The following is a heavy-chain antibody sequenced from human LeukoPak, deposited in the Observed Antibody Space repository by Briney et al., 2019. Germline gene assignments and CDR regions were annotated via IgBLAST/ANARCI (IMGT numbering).Heavy chain of an antibody. V-gene: IGHV4-59*01. CDR1: GGSINSYY. J-gene: IGHJ5*02. CDR3: ARSGAEYCSSTSCYWFNP. CDR2: IYYSGST. D-gene: IGHD2-2*01. Sequence: TSETLSLTCTVSGGSINSYYWSWIRQPPGKGLDWIGYIYYSGSTNYNPSLKSRVTISVDTSKNQFSLKLSSVTAADTAVYYCARSGAEYCSSTSCYWFNPCGKGTLVTVSS.